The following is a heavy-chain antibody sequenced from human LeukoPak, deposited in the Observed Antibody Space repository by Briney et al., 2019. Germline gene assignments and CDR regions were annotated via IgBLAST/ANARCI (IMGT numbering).Heavy chain of an antibody. D-gene: IGHD1-1*01. J-gene: IGHJ4*02. V-gene: IGHV1-8*01. Sequence: GASVKVSCKASGYTFTSYDINWVRQATGQGLEWMGWMNPNSGNTGYAQKFQGRVTMTRNTSISTAYMELSSLRSEDTAVYYCARDRYINPVFDTWGQGTLVTVSS. CDR2: MNPNSGNT. CDR3: ARDRYINPVFDT. CDR1: GYTFTSYD.